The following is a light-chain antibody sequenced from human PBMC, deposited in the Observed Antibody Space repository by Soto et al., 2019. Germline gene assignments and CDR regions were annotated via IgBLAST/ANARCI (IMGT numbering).Light chain of an antibody. J-gene: IGKJ1*01. CDR2: DAS. Sequence: EIVLTQSPATLSLSPGERATLSCRASQSVSSYLAWCQQKPGQAPSLLIYDASNRATGIPARFSGSGSGTDFTLTISSLEPEDFAVYYCQQRSNWPPTFGQGTKVDIK. V-gene: IGKV3-11*01. CDR3: QQRSNWPPT. CDR1: QSVSSY.